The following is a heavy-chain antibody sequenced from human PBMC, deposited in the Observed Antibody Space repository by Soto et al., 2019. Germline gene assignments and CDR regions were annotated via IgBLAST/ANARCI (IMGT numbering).Heavy chain of an antibody. J-gene: IGHJ4*02. CDR1: GFTFSSYG. CDR3: ARSTVSYGSNYFDY. CDR2: IWYDGSNK. D-gene: IGHD5-18*01. V-gene: IGHV3-33*01. Sequence: PGGSLRLSCAASGFTFSSYGMHWVRQAPGKGLEWVAVIWYDGSNKYYADSVKGRFTISRDNSKNTLYPQMNSLRAEDTAVYYCARSTVSYGSNYFDYWGQGTLVTVSS.